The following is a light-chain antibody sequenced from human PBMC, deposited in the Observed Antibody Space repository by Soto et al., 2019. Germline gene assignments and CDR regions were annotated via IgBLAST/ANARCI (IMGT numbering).Light chain of an antibody. V-gene: IGKV3-20*01. CDR2: GAS. CDR1: QSLITMY. Sequence: EIVLTQSPGTLSLFPGERATLSCRASQSLITMYLAWYQQKPGQAPRLIIYGASSSATGIPDRVSGSGSGTAFTPNISRLEPDDFAVYSCQQYGTSPTFGQGTRLEI. J-gene: IGKJ5*01. CDR3: QQYGTSPT.